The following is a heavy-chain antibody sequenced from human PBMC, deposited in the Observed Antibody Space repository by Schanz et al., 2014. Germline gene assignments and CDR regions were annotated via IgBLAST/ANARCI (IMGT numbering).Heavy chain of an antibody. J-gene: IGHJ4*02. CDR1: GFGFSSYS. V-gene: IGHV3-15*01. D-gene: IGHD3-10*01. CDR3: TADLWFGAVWGVW. Sequence: EVQLVESGGGLIQPGGSLRLSCAASGFGFSSYSMNWVRQAPGKGLQWVARIKSKTDGGTRDYAAPVKGRFTISTDDSKTTVYLQMNSLQTEAAAVYYCTADLWFGAVWGVWRGQGTLXTVSS. CDR2: IKSKTDGGTR.